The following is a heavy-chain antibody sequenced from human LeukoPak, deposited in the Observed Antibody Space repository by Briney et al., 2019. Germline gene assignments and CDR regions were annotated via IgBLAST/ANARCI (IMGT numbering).Heavy chain of an antibody. V-gene: IGHV3-48*04. CDR1: GFTFSSYW. CDR2: ISSSGSTI. Sequence: GGSLRLSCAASGFTFSSYWMHWVRQAPGKGLEWVSYISSSGSTIYYADSVKGRFTISRDNAKNSLYLRMNSLRAEDTAVYYCARDFYDFWSGYYPSLDYWGQGTLVTVSS. CDR3: ARDFYDFWSGYYPSLDY. D-gene: IGHD3-3*01. J-gene: IGHJ4*02.